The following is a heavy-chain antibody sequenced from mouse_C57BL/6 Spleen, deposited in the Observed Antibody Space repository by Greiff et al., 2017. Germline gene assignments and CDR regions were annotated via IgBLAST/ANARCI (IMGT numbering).Heavy chain of an antibody. CDR1: GYTFTDYN. CDR3: ARGDYDGGVFDY. D-gene: IGHD2-4*01. J-gene: IGHJ2*01. V-gene: IGHV1-22*01. CDR2: INPNNGGT. Sequence: VQLQQSGPELVKPGASVKMSCKASGYTFTDYNMHWVKQSHGKSLEWIGYINPNNGGTSYNQKFKGKATLTVNKSSSTAYMELRSLTSEDSAVYYCARGDYDGGVFDYWGQGTTLTVSS.